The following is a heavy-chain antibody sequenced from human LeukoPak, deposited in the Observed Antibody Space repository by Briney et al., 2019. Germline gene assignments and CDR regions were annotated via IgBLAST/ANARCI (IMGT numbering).Heavy chain of an antibody. CDR1: GASISDYY. V-gene: IGHV4-59*01. CDR2: ITNSGST. Sequence: SETLSLTCTVPGASISDYYWNWIRQPPGKGLEWIGYITNSGSTNYNPSLKSRATISVDTSKNQISLKLSSVTAADTAVYYCTREDTSAHSWFDPWGQGTLVTVSS. D-gene: IGHD3-22*01. CDR3: TREDTSAHSWFDP. J-gene: IGHJ5*02.